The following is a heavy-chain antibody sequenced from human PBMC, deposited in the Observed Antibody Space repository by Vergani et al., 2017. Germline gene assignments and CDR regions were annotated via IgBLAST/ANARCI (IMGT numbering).Heavy chain of an antibody. V-gene: IGHV4-34*01. D-gene: IGHD3-3*01. CDR1: GGSFSGYY. CDR3: ARGGIFGVVIMGAEYFQH. Sequence: QVQLQQWGAGLLKASETLSLTCAVYGGSFSGYYWSWIRQPPGKGLEWIGEINHSGSTNYNPSLKSRVSISVDTSKNQFSLKLSSVTAADTAVYYCARGGIFGVVIMGAEYFQHWGQGTLVTVSS. J-gene: IGHJ1*01. CDR2: INHSGST.